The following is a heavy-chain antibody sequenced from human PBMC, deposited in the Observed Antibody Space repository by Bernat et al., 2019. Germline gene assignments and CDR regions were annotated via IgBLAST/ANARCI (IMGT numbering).Heavy chain of an antibody. Sequence: VQLVESGGGVVQPGRSLRLSCAASGFTFSSYWMHWVRQAPGKGLVWVSRINSDGSSTSYADSVKGRFTISRDNAKNTLYLQMNSLRAEDTAVYYCASWYSSSWDEDFDYWGQGTLVTVSS. J-gene: IGHJ4*02. V-gene: IGHV3-74*02. CDR3: ASWYSSSWDEDFDY. CDR1: GFTFSSYW. CDR2: INSDGSST. D-gene: IGHD6-13*01.